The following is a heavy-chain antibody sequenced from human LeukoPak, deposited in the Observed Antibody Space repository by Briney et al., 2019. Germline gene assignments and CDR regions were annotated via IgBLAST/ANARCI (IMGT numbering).Heavy chain of an antibody. Sequence: ASVKVSCKASGYTFTVYYMHWVRQAPGQGLEWMGWINPNSGGTNYAQKFQGRVTMTRDTSISTAYMELSRLRSDDTAVYYCARDNDSSGYYYVPGYWGQGTLVTVSS. J-gene: IGHJ4*02. D-gene: IGHD3-22*01. CDR2: INPNSGGT. CDR3: ARDNDSSGYYYVPGY. V-gene: IGHV1-2*02. CDR1: GYTFTVYY.